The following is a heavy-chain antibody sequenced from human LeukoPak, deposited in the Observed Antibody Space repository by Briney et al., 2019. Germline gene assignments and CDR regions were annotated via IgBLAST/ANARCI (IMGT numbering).Heavy chain of an antibody. J-gene: IGHJ4*02. CDR1: GGSVSSGSYY. CDR2: IYYSGST. CDR3: ARLKAGWLVLDY. V-gene: IGHV4-61*01. Sequence: PSETLSLTCTVSGGSVSSGSYYWSWIRQPPGKGLEWIGYIYYSGSTNYNPSLESRVTISVDTSKNQFSLKLSSVTAADTAVYYCARLKAGWLVLDYWGQGTLVTVSS. D-gene: IGHD6-19*01.